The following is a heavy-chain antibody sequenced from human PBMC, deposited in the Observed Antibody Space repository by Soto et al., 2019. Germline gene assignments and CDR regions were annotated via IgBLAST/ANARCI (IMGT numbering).Heavy chain of an antibody. D-gene: IGHD3-9*01. J-gene: IGHJ6*01. CDR1: GFTFSSYA. V-gene: IGHV3-23*01. CDR2: IIGSGGSA. CDR3: ARHILITILGYYYGMDV. Sequence: EVRLLESGGGLVQPGGPLRLSCAASGFTFSSYAMSWVRQAPGKGLEWVSTIIGSGGSANYADSVKGRFTISRDSSKNKLYLQMTSLRADDTAVYYCARHILITILGYYYGMDVWGQGTTVTVSS.